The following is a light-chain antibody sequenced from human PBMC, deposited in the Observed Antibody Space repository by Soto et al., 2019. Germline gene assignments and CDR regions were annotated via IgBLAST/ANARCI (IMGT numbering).Light chain of an antibody. V-gene: IGLV8-61*01. CDR3: VLYMGSGAYL. CDR1: SAPISTTYY. Sequence: QTVVIQESSLSVSPGGTVTLTCGLRSAPISTTYYPAWYQQTPGQAPRTLIYSTNTRSSGVPDRFSGSIRGNKAALTITGAQAEDGAEYHCVLYMGSGAYLFGPGTKVTVL. J-gene: IGLJ1*01. CDR2: STN.